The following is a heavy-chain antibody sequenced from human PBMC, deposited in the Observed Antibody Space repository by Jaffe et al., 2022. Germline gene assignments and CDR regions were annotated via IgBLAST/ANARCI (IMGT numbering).Heavy chain of an antibody. Sequence: QVQLVESGGGVVQPGGSLRLSCAASGFTFSSYGMHWVRQAPGKGLEWVAFIRYDGSNKYYADSVKGRFTISRDNSKNTLYLQMNSLRAEDTAVYYCANRGGVYCSSTSCPEYYYYYYMDVWGKGTTVTVSS. CDR2: IRYDGSNK. CDR1: GFTFSSYG. CDR3: ANRGGVYCSSTSCPEYYYYYYMDV. J-gene: IGHJ6*03. D-gene: IGHD2-2*01. V-gene: IGHV3-30*02.